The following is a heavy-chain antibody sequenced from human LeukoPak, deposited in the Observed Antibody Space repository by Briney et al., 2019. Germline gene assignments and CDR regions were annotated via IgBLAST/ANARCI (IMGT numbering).Heavy chain of an antibody. Sequence: PSETLSLTCTVSGGSISSGDYYWSWIRQPPGKGLEWIGYIYYSGSTYYNPSVKSRLTISVDTSKNPFSLKLSSVTAADTAVYYCASFYDFWSGPCDYWGQGTLVTVSS. J-gene: IGHJ4*02. CDR1: GGSISSGDYY. CDR3: ASFYDFWSGPCDY. D-gene: IGHD3-3*01. CDR2: IYYSGST. V-gene: IGHV4-30-4*01.